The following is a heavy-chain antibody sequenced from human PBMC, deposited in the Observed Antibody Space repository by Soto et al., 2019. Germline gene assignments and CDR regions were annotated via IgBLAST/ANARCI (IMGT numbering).Heavy chain of an antibody. CDR2: ISAYNGNT. Sequence: GASVKVSCKASGYTFTSYGISWVRQAPGQGLEWMGWISAYNGNTNYAQKLPGRVTMTTDTSTSTAYMELRRLRSDDTAVYYCARAQYYDILTGYRIPYYFDYWGQGTLVTVSS. J-gene: IGHJ4*02. D-gene: IGHD3-9*01. V-gene: IGHV1-18*01. CDR3: ARAQYYDILTGYRIPYYFDY. CDR1: GYTFTSYG.